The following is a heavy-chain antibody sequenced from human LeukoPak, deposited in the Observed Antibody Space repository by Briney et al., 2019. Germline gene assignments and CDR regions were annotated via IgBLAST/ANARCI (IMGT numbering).Heavy chain of an antibody. Sequence: PSETLSLTCAVYGGSFSGYYWSWIRQPPGKGLEWIGEINHSGSTNYNPSLKSRVTISVDTSKNQFSLKLSSVSAADTAVYYCARDLWSHEPDSSGYSNGYWGQGTLVTVSS. CDR1: GGSFSGYY. D-gene: IGHD3-22*01. CDR2: INHSGST. V-gene: IGHV4-34*01. J-gene: IGHJ4*02. CDR3: ARDLWSHEPDSSGYSNGY.